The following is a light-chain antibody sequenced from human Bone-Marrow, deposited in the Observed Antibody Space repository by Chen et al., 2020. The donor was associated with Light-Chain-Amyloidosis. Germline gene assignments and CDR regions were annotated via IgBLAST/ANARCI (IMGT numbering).Light chain of an antibody. V-gene: IGKV4-1*01. CDR3: QQYLSAPLT. Sequence: DIVMTQSPYSLAVSLGERVTINCKSTQSVLSTSNNKNSIAWYQQKPGQPPKLLVSWASMRVSGVPDRRGGSGSGTDLTLTRRSLQAEDVAVYYCQQYLSAPLTFGGGTKVEIK. J-gene: IGKJ4*01. CDR2: WAS. CDR1: QSVLSTSNNKNS.